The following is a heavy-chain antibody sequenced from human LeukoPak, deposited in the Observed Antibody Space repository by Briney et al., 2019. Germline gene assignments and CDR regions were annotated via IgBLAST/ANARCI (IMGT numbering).Heavy chain of an antibody. V-gene: IGHV3-30*01. Sequence: GRSLRLSCAASGFTFSSCAMHWVRQVPGKGLEWVAVMSYDGSNKYYADSVKGRFTISRDTSETTLYLQMDSLRAEDTAVYYCARDAALSGGYYMDVWGKGTTVTVSS. CDR2: MSYDGSNK. CDR3: ARDAALSGGYYMDV. D-gene: IGHD3-10*01. J-gene: IGHJ6*03. CDR1: GFTFSSCA.